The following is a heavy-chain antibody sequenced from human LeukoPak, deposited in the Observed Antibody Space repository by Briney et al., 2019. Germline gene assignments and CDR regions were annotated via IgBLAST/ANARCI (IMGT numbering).Heavy chain of an antibody. V-gene: IGHV1-69*13. D-gene: IGHD2-2*01. CDR1: GGTFSSYA. CDR2: IIPIFGTA. Sequence: SVKVSCKASGGTFSSYAISWVRQAPGQGLEWMGGIIPIFGTANYAQKFQGRVTITADESTSTAYMELSSLRSEDTAVYYCARGNDIVVVPAEYGGDWFDPWGQGTLVTVSS. CDR3: ARGNDIVVVPAEYGGDWFDP. J-gene: IGHJ5*02.